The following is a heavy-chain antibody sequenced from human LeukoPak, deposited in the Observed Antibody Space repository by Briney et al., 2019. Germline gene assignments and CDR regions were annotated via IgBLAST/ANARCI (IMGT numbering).Heavy chain of an antibody. CDR1: GGSFNTYY. CDR3: ARWTPRTEMKGLNYYYGMDV. J-gene: IGHJ6*04. D-gene: IGHD3/OR15-3a*01. Sequence: SETLSLTCGVYGGSFNTYYWSWIRRPPGKGLEWIGEINHNGRTNYNPSLKSRVTISVDSSMNQFSLKVTSVTAADTAVYYCARWTPRTEMKGLNYYYGMDVWGKGRTVTVSS. CDR2: INHNGRT. V-gene: IGHV4-34*01.